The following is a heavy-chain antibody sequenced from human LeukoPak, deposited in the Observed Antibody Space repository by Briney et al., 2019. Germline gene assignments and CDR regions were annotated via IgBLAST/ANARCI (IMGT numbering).Heavy chain of an antibody. V-gene: IGHV3-48*01. D-gene: IGHD1-1*01. Sequence: GGSLRLSCAASGFSFSFYSMNWVRQAPGKGLEWVSYISSSSSTTYYADSVKGRFTISRDNSKNTLYLQMNSLRAEDTAVYYCARDPLPTGKKFYWGQGTLVTVSS. J-gene: IGHJ4*02. CDR1: GFSFSFYS. CDR2: ISSSSSTT. CDR3: ARDPLPTGKKFY.